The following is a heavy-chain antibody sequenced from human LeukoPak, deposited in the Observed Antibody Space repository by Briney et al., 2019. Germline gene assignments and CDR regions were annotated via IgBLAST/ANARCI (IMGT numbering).Heavy chain of an antibody. CDR3: AKERIDTAMVPYYFDY. Sequence: PGRSLRLSCAASGFTFSSYGIHWVRQAPGKGLEWVAVMSSDGSNQYYADSVKGRFTISRDNSKNTLYLQMNSLRAEDTAVYYCAKERIDTAMVPYYFDYWGQGTLVTVSS. CDR1: GFTFSSYG. V-gene: IGHV3-30*18. CDR2: MSSDGSNQ. D-gene: IGHD5-18*01. J-gene: IGHJ4*02.